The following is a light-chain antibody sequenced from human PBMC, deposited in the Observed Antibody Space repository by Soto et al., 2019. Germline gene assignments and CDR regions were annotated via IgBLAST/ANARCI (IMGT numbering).Light chain of an antibody. J-gene: IGKJ5*01. CDR1: QSVRDY. V-gene: IGKV3-11*01. Sequence: DIVLTQSPATLSLSPGERATLSCRASQSVRDYLAWYQQKPGQAPRLLIYDAFNRATGIPARFSGNGSETDFTLTISSLEPEDFAVYYCQQRSRWPITFGQGTRLEIK. CDR2: DAF. CDR3: QQRSRWPIT.